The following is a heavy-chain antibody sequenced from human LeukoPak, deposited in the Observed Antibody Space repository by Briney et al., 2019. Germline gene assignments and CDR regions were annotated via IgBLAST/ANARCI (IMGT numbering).Heavy chain of an antibody. V-gene: IGHV4-4*02. J-gene: IGHJ4*02. D-gene: IGHD6-19*01. CDR1: GGSISSSNW. CDR3: ARDQGIAVAGNFDY. Sequence: PSGTLSLTCAVSGGSISSSNWWGWVRQPPGKGLEWIGEIYHSGSTNYNPSLKSRVTISVDKSKNQFSLKLSSVTAADTAVYYCARDQGIAVAGNFDYWGQGTLVTVSS. CDR2: IYHSGST.